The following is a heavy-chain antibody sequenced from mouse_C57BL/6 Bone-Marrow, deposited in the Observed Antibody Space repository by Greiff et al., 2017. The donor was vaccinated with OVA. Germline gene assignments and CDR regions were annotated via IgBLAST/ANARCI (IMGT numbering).Heavy chain of an antibody. CDR1: GFTFSSYA. D-gene: IGHD1-1*01. J-gene: IGHJ4*01. CDR2: ISSGGDYI. CDR3: TREGITLLRYAMDY. V-gene: IGHV5-9-1*02. Sequence: EVKLVESGEGLVKPGGSLKLSCAASGFTFSSYAMSWVRQTPETRLAWVAYISSGGDYIYYADTVKGRFTISRDNARNPLYLQMSSLKSEDTAMYYCTREGITLLRYAMDYWGQGTSVTVSS.